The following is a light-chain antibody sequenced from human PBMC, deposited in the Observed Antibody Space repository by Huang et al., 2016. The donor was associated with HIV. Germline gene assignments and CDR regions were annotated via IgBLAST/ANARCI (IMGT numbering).Light chain of an antibody. Sequence: EIVLTQSPATLSLSPGERATLPCRASQGVSSYLAWYQQKPGQAPRLLIYDASNRATGIPARFSGSGSGTDFTLTISSLEPEDFAVDYCQQRSNWSFGQGTRLEIK. J-gene: IGKJ5*01. CDR3: QQRSNWS. CDR1: QGVSSY. CDR2: DAS. V-gene: IGKV3-11*01.